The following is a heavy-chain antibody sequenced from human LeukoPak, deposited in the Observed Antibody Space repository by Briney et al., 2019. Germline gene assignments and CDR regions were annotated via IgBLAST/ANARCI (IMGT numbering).Heavy chain of an antibody. J-gene: IGHJ4*02. D-gene: IGHD2-2*01. CDR3: AKGPLRGTAAAIDY. Sequence: PGGSLRLSCAASGFTFSSYSMNWVRQAPGKGLEWVAVMSYDGGNKHYPDSVKGRFTISRDISTDTLWLQMDSLRTEDTAVYYCAKGPLRGTAAAIDYWGQGTLVTVSS. CDR1: GFTFSSYS. CDR2: MSYDGGNK. V-gene: IGHV3-30*18.